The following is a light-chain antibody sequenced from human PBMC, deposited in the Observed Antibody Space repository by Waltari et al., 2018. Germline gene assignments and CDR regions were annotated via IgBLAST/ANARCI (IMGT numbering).Light chain of an antibody. CDR1: GSDIRNTF. CDR2: DNN. J-gene: IGLJ2*01. CDR3: GTWDTDLSVV. V-gene: IGLV1-51*01. Sequence: QSVLTQPPSVSAAPGQKVTIPCSGTGSDIRNTFVSWYPQLPGTAPKLLIYDNNKRPSGIPDRFSGSKSGTSATLGITGLQTGDEADYYCGTWDTDLSVVFGGGTKLTVL.